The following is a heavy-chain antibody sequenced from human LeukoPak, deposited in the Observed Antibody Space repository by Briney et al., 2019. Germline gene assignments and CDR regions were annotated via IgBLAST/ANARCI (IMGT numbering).Heavy chain of an antibody. CDR2: IYASGST. CDR3: ARVGNYYDSSGYYSPFDY. Sequence: SETLSLTCTVSGGSISSGSYYWSWIRQPAGKGLEWIGRIYASGSTNYNPSLKSRVTISVDTSKNQFSLNLSSVTAADMAVYYCARVGNYYDSSGYYSPFDYWGQGTLVTVSS. J-gene: IGHJ4*02. V-gene: IGHV4-61*02. CDR1: GGSISSGSYY. D-gene: IGHD3-22*01.